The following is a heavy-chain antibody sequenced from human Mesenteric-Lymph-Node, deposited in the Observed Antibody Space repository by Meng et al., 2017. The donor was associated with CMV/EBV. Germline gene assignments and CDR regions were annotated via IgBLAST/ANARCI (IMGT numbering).Heavy chain of an antibody. D-gene: IGHD3-10*01. Sequence: GGSISSGGYYWSWIRQHPGRGLEWIGYIYNSGSTYYNPSLKSRVTISSDTSKNQFSLKLSSVTAADTAVYYCARVRSTMVRGVAFDYWGQGTLVTVSS. CDR1: GGSISSGGYY. J-gene: IGHJ4*02. CDR3: ARVRSTMVRGVAFDY. V-gene: IGHV4-31*02. CDR2: IYNSGST.